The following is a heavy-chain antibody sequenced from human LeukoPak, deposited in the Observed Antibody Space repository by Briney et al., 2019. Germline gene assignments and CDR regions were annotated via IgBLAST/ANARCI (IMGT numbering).Heavy chain of an antibody. CDR3: ARGSTVVVDP. J-gene: IGHJ5*02. CDR2: INHSGST. CDR1: GGSFSGYY. D-gene: IGHD2-21*01. Sequence: KPSETLSLTCAVYGGSFSGYYGSWIRQPPGKGLEWIGEINHSGSTNYNPSLKSRVTISVDTSKNQFSLKLSSVTAADTAVYYCARGSTVVVDPWGQGTLVTVSS. V-gene: IGHV4-34*01.